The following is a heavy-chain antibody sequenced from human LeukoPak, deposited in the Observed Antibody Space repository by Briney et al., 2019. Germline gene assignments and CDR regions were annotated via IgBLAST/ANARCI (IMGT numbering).Heavy chain of an antibody. Sequence: ASVKVSCKASGYTFTGYYMRWVRQAPGQGLEWMGWINPNSGGTNYAQKFQGRVTMTRDTSISTAYMELSRLRSDDTAVYYCARPLWLRTSSLDYWGQGTLVTVSS. CDR2: INPNSGGT. D-gene: IGHD5-18*01. CDR1: GYTFTGYY. J-gene: IGHJ4*02. CDR3: ARPLWLRTSSLDY. V-gene: IGHV1-2*02.